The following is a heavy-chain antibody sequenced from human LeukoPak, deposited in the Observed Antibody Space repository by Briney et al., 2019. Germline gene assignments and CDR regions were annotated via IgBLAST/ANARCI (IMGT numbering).Heavy chain of an antibody. J-gene: IGHJ5*02. CDR1: GGSFSGYY. V-gene: IGHV4-34*01. CDR3: ARRSYCSGGSCYSEWFDP. CDR2: INHSGST. D-gene: IGHD2-15*01. Sequence: SETLSLTCAVYGGSFSGYYWSWIRQPPGKGLEWIGEINHSGSTNYNPSLKSRVTISVDTSKNQFSLKLSSVTAADTAVYYCARRSYCSGGSCYSEWFDPWGQGTLVTVSS.